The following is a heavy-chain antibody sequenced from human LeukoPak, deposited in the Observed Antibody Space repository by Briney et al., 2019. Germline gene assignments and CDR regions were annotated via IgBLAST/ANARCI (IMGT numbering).Heavy chain of an antibody. CDR2: VFYTGSS. CDR1: GGFISTHY. J-gene: IGHJ4*02. V-gene: IGHV4-59*11. D-gene: IGHD6-6*01. Sequence: PSETLSLTCSVSGGFISTHYWRWIRQSPGKGLEWIGYVFYTGSSNYNPSLKSRVTLSVDTSKNQCSLELRSVTAADTAVYYCARAHPAYSSSSGFDFWGQGALVTVSS. CDR3: ARAHPAYSSSSGFDF.